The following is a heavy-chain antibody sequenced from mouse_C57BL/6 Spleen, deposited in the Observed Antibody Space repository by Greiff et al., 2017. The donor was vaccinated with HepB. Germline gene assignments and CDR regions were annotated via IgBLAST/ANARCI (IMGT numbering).Heavy chain of an antibody. J-gene: IGHJ1*03. Sequence: VHVKQSGPELVKPGASVKISCKASGYSFTDYNMNWVKQSNGKSLEWIGVINPNYGTTSYNQKFKGKATLTVDQSSSTAYMQLNSLTSEDSAVYYCARRYYYGSSPSYWYFDVWGTGTTVTVSS. D-gene: IGHD1-1*01. V-gene: IGHV1-39*01. CDR3: ARRYYYGSSPSYWYFDV. CDR2: INPNYGTT. CDR1: GYSFTDYN.